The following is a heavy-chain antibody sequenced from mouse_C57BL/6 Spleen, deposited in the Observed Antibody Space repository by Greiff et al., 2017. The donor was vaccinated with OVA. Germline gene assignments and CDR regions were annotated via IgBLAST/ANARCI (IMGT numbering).Heavy chain of an antibody. CDR2: IHPNGGST. V-gene: IGHV1-64*01. J-gene: IGHJ4*01. CDR3: ARAGYYGSSPYYAMDY. Sequence: QVQLQQPGAELVKPAASVKLSCKASGYTFTSYWMHWVKQRPGQGLEWIGMIHPNGGSTNYNEKFKSKATLTVDKSSSTAYIQLSSLTSEDSAVYYGARAGYYGSSPYYAMDYWGQGTSVTVSS. CDR1: GYTFTSYW. D-gene: IGHD1-1*01.